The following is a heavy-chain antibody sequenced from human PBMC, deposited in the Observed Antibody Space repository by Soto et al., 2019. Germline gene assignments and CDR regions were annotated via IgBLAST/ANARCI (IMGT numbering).Heavy chain of an antibody. Sequence: FTVSGGSISSYYWSWIRQPAGKGLEWIGRIYTSGSTNYNPSLKSRVTMSVDTSKNQFSLKLSSVTAADTAVYYCARDRYSSGWLFDYWGQGTLVTVSS. J-gene: IGHJ4*02. D-gene: IGHD6-19*01. V-gene: IGHV4-4*07. CDR3: ARDRYSSGWLFDY. CDR1: GGSISSYY. CDR2: IYTSGST.